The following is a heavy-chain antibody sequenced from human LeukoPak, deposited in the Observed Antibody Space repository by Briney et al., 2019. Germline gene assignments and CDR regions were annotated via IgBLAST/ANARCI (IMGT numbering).Heavy chain of an antibody. CDR3: ARHGTITMIAGWYFDL. V-gene: IGHV4-59*08. CDR1: GGSISSYY. Sequence: SETLSLTCTVSGGSISSYYWSWIRQPLGKGLEWIGYIYYSGSTNSNPSLKSRVTISVDTSKNQFSLKLSSVTAADTAVYYCARHGTITMIAGWYFDLWGRGTLVTVSS. CDR2: IYYSGST. D-gene: IGHD3-22*01. J-gene: IGHJ2*01.